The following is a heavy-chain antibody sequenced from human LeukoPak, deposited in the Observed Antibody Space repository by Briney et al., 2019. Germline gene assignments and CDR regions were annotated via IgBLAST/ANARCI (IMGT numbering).Heavy chain of an antibody. J-gene: IGHJ4*02. Sequence: PGRSLRLSCAASGFTSSSYGMHWVRQAPGKGLEWVAIIWYDGSNKYYADSVKGRFTISRDNSKNTLYLQMNSLRAEDTAVYYCARRYCSSTSCYGEDFDYWGQGTLVTVSS. CDR2: IWYDGSNK. V-gene: IGHV3-33*01. CDR1: GFTSSSYG. CDR3: ARRYCSSTSCYGEDFDY. D-gene: IGHD2-2*01.